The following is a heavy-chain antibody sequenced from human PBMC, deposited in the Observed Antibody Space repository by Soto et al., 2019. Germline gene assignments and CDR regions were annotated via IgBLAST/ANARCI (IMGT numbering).Heavy chain of an antibody. CDR2: ISYDGSNK. J-gene: IGHJ5*02. CDR1: GFTFSSYG. Sequence: QVQLVESGGGVVQPGRSLRLSCAASGFTFSSYGMHWVRQAPGKGLEWVAGISYDGSNKYYADSVKGRFTISRDNSKNTLYLQMNSLRAEDTAVYYCAKDRSIFGWRNWFDPWGQGTLVTVSS. V-gene: IGHV3-30*18. D-gene: IGHD3-3*01. CDR3: AKDRSIFGWRNWFDP.